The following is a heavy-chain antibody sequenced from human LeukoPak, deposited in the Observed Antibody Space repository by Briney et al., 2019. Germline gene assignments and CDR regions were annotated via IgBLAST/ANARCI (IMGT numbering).Heavy chain of an antibody. Sequence: SETLSLTCAVYGGSFSGYYWSWIRQPPGKGLEWIGEINHSGSTNYNPSLKSRVTISVDTSKNQFSLKLSSVTAADTAVYYCARGHGPAAAGYYWGQGTLVTVSS. D-gene: IGHD6-13*01. V-gene: IGHV4-34*01. CDR2: INHSGST. J-gene: IGHJ4*02. CDR3: ARGHGPAAAGYY. CDR1: GGSFSGYY.